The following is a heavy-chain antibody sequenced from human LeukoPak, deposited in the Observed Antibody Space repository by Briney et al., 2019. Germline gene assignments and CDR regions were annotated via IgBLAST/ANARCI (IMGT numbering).Heavy chain of an antibody. V-gene: IGHV3-23*01. D-gene: IGHD3-9*01. J-gene: IGHJ4*02. CDR1: GFTFSSYA. Sequence: GGSLRLSCAASGFTFSSYAMSWVRQAPGKGLEWVSAISGSGGSTYYADSVKGRFTISRDNSKNTLYLQMNSLRAEDTAVYYCATNPTTGDYDILTGPYYFDYWGQGTLVTVSS. CDR2: ISGSGGST. CDR3: ATNPTTGDYDILTGPYYFDY.